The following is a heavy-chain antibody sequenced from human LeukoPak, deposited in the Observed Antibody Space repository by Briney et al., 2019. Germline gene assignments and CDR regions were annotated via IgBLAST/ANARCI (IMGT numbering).Heavy chain of an antibody. CDR3: ARRDSSGWYVIDY. J-gene: IGHJ4*02. Sequence: ASVKVSCKASGYTFTSYDINWVRQATGQGLEWMGWMNPNSGNTGYAQKFQGRVTMTRNTSISTAYLQWSSLKASDTAMYYCARRDSSGWYVIDYWGQGTLVTVSS. CDR1: GYTFTSYD. V-gene: IGHV1-8*01. D-gene: IGHD6-19*01. CDR2: MNPNSGNT.